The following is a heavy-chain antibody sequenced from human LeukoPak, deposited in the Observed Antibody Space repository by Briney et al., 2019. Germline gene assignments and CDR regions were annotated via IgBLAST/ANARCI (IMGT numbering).Heavy chain of an antibody. CDR2: IYYSGST. CDR3: ARGIPKLYYDFWSGYNAPNWFDP. D-gene: IGHD3-3*01. CDR1: GGSISSYY. V-gene: IGHV4-59*01. Sequence: SETLSLTCTVSGGSISSYYWSWIRQPPGKGLEWIGYIYYSGSTNYNPSLKSRVTISVDTSKNQFSLKLSSVPAADTAVYYCARGIPKLYYDFWSGYNAPNWFDPWGQGTLVTVSS. J-gene: IGHJ5*02.